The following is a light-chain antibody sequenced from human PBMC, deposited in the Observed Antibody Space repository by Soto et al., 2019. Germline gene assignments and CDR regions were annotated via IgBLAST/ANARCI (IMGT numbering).Light chain of an antibody. CDR2: EVS. J-gene: IGLJ1*01. Sequence: QSVLTQPASVSGSPGQSITISCTGTSSDIGGYNHVSWYKQHPGKAPKLMIYEVSDRPSGVSFRFSGSKSGNTASLTISGLQAEDEADYYCSSYTSSDTYVFGSGTKVTVL. V-gene: IGLV2-14*01. CDR3: SSYTSSDTYV. CDR1: SSDIGGYNH.